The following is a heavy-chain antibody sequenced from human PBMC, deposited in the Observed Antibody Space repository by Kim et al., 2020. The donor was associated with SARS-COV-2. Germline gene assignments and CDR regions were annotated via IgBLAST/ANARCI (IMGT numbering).Heavy chain of an antibody. Sequence: GGSLRLSCAASGFTFSSYGMHWVRQAPGKGLEWVAVIWYDGSNKYYADSVKGRFTISRDNSKNTLYLQMNSLRAEDTAVYYCARDHNVQLWPTNDYWGQGTLVTVSS. J-gene: IGHJ4*02. D-gene: IGHD5-18*01. CDR3: ARDHNVQLWPTNDY. CDR2: IWYDGSNK. V-gene: IGHV3-33*01. CDR1: GFTFSSYG.